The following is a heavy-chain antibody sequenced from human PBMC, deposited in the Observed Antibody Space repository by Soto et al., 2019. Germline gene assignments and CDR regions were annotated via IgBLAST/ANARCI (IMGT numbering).Heavy chain of an antibody. CDR2: IYHSGAT. Sequence: QLQLQESGSGLVKPSQTLVLTCTVSGDSISRDGYSWSWIRQPPGKGLEWIGFIYHSGATYYNPSLKSRVTTSADKSKNQFSLRLASVTAADTAVYYWAREMSYYFDSWGQGTLVTVSS. J-gene: IGHJ4*02. CDR3: AREMSYYFDS. V-gene: IGHV4-30-2*01. CDR1: GDSISRDGYS.